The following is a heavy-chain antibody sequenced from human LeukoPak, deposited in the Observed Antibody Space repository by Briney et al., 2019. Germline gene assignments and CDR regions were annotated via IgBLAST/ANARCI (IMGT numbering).Heavy chain of an antibody. V-gene: IGHV3-23*01. D-gene: IGHD2-2*01. Sequence: GGSLRLSCAASGFTFSTYAMSWVRQAPGKGLEWVSAISGGGDRTFYADSVEGRFTVSRDNSKNTLHLQMNSLRAEVTAEYYCARYCVSTNCDVSSHYGMDVWGQGTTVTVSS. CDR2: ISGGGDRT. CDR3: ARYCVSTNCDVSSHYGMDV. J-gene: IGHJ6*02. CDR1: GFTFSTYA.